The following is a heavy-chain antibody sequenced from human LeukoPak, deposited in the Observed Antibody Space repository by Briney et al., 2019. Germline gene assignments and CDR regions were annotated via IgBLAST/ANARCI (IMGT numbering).Heavy chain of an antibody. V-gene: IGHV4-4*07. CDR1: GGSISSYY. D-gene: IGHD2-2*01. CDR3: ARSRDIVVVPAAMSSPPYGMDV. Sequence: SETLSLTCTVSGGSISSYYWSWIRQPAGKGLEWIGRIYTSGSTNYNPSLKSRVTMSVDTSKNQFSLKLSSVTAADTAVYYCARSRDIVVVPAAMSSPPYGMDVWGQGTMVTVSS. J-gene: IGHJ6*02. CDR2: IYTSGST.